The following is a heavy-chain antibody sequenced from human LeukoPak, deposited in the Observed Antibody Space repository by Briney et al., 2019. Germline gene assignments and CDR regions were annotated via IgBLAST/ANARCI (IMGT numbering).Heavy chain of an antibody. Sequence: SETLSLTCTVSGGSISSGGYYWSWICQHPGKGLEWIGYIYYSGSTYYNPSLKSRVTISVDTSKNQFSLKLSSVTAADTAVYYCARGDLLPGFDYWGQGTLVTVSS. CDR1: GGSISSGGYY. CDR3: ARGDLLPGFDY. J-gene: IGHJ4*02. D-gene: IGHD1-14*01. V-gene: IGHV4-31*03. CDR2: IYYSGST.